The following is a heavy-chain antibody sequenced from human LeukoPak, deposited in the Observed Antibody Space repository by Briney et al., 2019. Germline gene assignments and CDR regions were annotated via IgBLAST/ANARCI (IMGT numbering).Heavy chain of an antibody. CDR3: SRVVLPRKNAFDI. V-gene: IGHV1-69*06. Sequence: SVKVSCKASGYTFTGYYMHWVRQAPGQGLEWMGGIIPIFGTANYAQKFRGRVTITADKSTRTAYMELSSLRSEDTAVYYCSRVVLPRKNAFDIWGQGTLVTVSS. CDR1: GYTFTGYY. CDR2: IIPIFGTA. D-gene: IGHD2-15*01. J-gene: IGHJ4*02.